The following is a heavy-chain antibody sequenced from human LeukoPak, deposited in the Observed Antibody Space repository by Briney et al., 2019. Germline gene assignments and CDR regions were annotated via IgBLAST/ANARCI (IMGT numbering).Heavy chain of an antibody. CDR1: GFTFSSYA. CDR2: ISGSGGST. CDR3: AKLPAYGDYVFAAFDI. J-gene: IGHJ3*02. Sequence: QPGGSLRLSCAASGFTFSSYAMSWVRQAPGKGLEWVSAISGSGGSTYYADSVKGRFTISRDNSKNTLYLQMNSLRAEDTAVYYCAKLPAYGDYVFAAFDIWGQGTMVTVSS. V-gene: IGHV3-23*01. D-gene: IGHD4-17*01.